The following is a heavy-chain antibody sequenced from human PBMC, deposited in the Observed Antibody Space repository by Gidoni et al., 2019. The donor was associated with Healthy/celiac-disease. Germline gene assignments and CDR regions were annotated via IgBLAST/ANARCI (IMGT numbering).Heavy chain of an antibody. D-gene: IGHD4-17*01. CDR2: LIPIFGTA. CDR3: ARVSYGDYVHRYCDL. CDR1: GGTFSSYA. J-gene: IGHJ2*01. Sequence: QVQLVQSGAEVKKPGSSVKVSCKASGGTFSSYAISWVRQAPGQGLEWMGGLIPIFGTANYAQKCQGRVTITADESTSTAYMELSSLRSEDTAVYYCARVSYGDYVHRYCDLWGRGTLVTVSS. V-gene: IGHV1-69*01.